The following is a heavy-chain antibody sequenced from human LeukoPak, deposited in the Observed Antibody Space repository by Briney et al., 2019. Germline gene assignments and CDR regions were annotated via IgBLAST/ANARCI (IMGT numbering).Heavy chain of an antibody. CDR3: AKENIGTPHSDSSGYYYAGPQYYFDY. V-gene: IGHV3-30-3*01. Sequence: PGGSLRLSCAASRFTFSSYAMSWVRQAPGKGLECVAVISYDGSDKYYADSVKGRFTISRDNSKNTLYLQINSLRPEDTAVYYCAKENIGTPHSDSSGYYYAGPQYYFDYWGQGTLVTVSS. D-gene: IGHD3-22*01. J-gene: IGHJ4*02. CDR1: RFTFSSYA. CDR2: ISYDGSDK.